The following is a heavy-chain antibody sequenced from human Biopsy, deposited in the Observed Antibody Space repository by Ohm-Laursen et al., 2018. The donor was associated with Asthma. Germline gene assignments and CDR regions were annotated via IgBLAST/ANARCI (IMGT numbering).Heavy chain of an antibody. D-gene: IGHD2-2*01. J-gene: IGHJ4*02. V-gene: IGHV1-69*01. CDR1: GGTFNTYF. Sequence: SSVKVSCKSLGGTFNTYFIGWVRQAPGQGLEWMGGINSVFGTTTYPQKFQGRVTITADDSTSTVYMELSSLRSEDTAVYYCARKAGSCISRTCYSLDFWGQGTLVTVSS. CDR2: INSVFGTT. CDR3: ARKAGSCISRTCYSLDF.